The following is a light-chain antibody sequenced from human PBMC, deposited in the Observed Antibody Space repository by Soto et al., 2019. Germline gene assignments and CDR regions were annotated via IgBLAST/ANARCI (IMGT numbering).Light chain of an antibody. J-gene: IGKJ2*01. CDR1: QGISSW. V-gene: IGKV1D-12*01. Sequence: DIQMTQSPSSVYASVGDSVTITCRASQGISSWLAWYQQKAGKAPKLLIYAASTLQIGVPSRFSGGGSGTDFTLTISSLQPEDFATYYCHQTNSFPYTFGQGTKLEIK. CDR2: AAS. CDR3: HQTNSFPYT.